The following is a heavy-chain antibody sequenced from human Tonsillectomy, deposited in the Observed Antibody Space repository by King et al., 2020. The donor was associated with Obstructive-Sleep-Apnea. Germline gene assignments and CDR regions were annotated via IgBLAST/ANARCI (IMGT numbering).Heavy chain of an antibody. CDR2: INPISGDT. Sequence: QVQLVESGAEVKKPGASVKVSCEASGYTFIAHYIHWVRQAPGQGLEWMGWINPISGDTNSTQKFKDRVTMTRDTSISTVYLEVSRLTSDDTAVYFCARELGYYFDSWGRGTLVTVSS. CDR1: GYTFIAHY. D-gene: IGHD3-3*02. CDR3: ARELGYYFDS. J-gene: IGHJ4*02. V-gene: IGHV1-2*02.